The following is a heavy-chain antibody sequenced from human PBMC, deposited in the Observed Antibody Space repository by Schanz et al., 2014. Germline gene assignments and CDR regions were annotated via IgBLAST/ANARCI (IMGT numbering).Heavy chain of an antibody. CDR2: INAHTGNT. J-gene: IGHJ3*02. Sequence: QLMQSGSEVRKPGASVKVSCKASEYIFGSHGMTWVRQAPGQGPELMGWINAHTGNTQYAQKFQGRVNMTRDTVTTTVHLELTRLRTDDTAIYYCARVHIATYHYNSPGAFDIWGQGTRVTVSS. CDR1: EYIFGSHG. CDR3: ARVHIATYHYNSPGAFDI. D-gene: IGHD3-10*01. V-gene: IGHV1-18*01.